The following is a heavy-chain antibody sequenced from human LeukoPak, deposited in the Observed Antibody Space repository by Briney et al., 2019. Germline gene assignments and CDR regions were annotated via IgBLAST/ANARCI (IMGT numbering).Heavy chain of an antibody. D-gene: IGHD3-10*01. V-gene: IGHV4-34*01. CDR2: VNHSGRT. CDR1: GRSFSGYY. Sequence: KASETLSLTCAVYGRSFSGYYWSWVRQPPGKGLEWMGEVNHSGRTSYNPSLKSRVTISADTSKNQFSLRMTSLTAADTAVYYCARGIRGVIITTNYYNMDVWGPGTTVTVSS. CDR3: ARGIRGVIITTNYYNMDV. J-gene: IGHJ6*03.